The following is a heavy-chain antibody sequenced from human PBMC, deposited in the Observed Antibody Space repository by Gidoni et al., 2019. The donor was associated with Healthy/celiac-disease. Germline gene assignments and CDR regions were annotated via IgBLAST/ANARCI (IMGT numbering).Heavy chain of an antibody. D-gene: IGHD2-2*01. J-gene: IGHJ6*03. CDR1: GFTFSSYI. V-gene: IGHV3-21*01. Sequence: EVQLVESGGGLVKPGGSLRLSCAASGFTFSSYIMNWVRQAPGKGLAWVSSISSSSSYIYYADSVKGRFTISRDNAKNSLYLQMNSLRAEDTAVYYCAREEVRCSSTSCYRDYYYMDVWGKGTTVTVSS. CDR2: ISSSSSYI. CDR3: AREEVRCSSTSCYRDYYYMDV.